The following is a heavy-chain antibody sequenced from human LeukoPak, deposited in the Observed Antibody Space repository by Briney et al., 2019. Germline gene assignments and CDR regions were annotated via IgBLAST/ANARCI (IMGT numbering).Heavy chain of an antibody. V-gene: IGHV1-18*04. CDR3: ARDLGALTSSWYYLSYY. CDR2: INCYNGNT. D-gene: IGHD6-13*01. CDR1: GYNFNNNG. J-gene: IGHJ4*02. Sequence: ASVKVSCKASGYNFNNNGISWVRQAPGQGLEWMGWINCYNGNTKYSQKIQGRVTMTKDTSTNTVYMELRSLRSDATAVYYCARDLGALTSSWYYLSYYWGQGTLVTVSS.